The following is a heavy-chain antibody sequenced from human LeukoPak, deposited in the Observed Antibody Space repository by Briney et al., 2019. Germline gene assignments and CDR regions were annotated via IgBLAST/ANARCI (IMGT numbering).Heavy chain of an antibody. Sequence: SVKVSCKASGGTFSSYAISWVRQAPGQGLEWMGGIIPIFGTANYAQKFQGRVTITADKSTSTAYMELSSLRSEDTAVYYCARQITIFGGHFDYWGQGTLVTVSS. V-gene: IGHV1-69*06. CDR2: IIPIFGTA. J-gene: IGHJ4*02. D-gene: IGHD3-3*01. CDR1: GGTFSSYA. CDR3: ARQITIFGGHFDY.